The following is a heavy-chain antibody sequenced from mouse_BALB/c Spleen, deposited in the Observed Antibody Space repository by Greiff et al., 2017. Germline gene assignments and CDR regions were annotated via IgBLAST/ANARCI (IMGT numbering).Heavy chain of an antibody. CDR2: IYPGNSDT. V-gene: IGHV1-5*01. CDR3: TRVRYDGYYYAMDY. CDR1: GYSFTSYW. D-gene: IGHD2-14*01. J-gene: IGHJ4*01. Sequence: EVQLQQSGTVLARPGASVKMSCKASGYSFTSYWMHWVKQRPGQGLEWIGAIYPGNSDTSYNQKFKGKAKLTAVTSASTAYMELSSLTNEDSAVYYCTRVRYDGYYYAMDYWGQGTSVTVSS.